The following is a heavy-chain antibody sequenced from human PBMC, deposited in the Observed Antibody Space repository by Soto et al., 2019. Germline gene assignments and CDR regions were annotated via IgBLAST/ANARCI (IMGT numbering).Heavy chain of an antibody. CDR3: AKGILSATIGPYAMDV. CDR2: ISYDGNYI. J-gene: IGHJ6*02. V-gene: IGHV3-30*18. D-gene: IGHD3-16*01. CDR1: GFDFSSYA. Sequence: QVQLVESGGGVVQPGASLRLSCEASGFDFSSYAMHWVRQAPGKGLEWVGVISYDGNYIYYADSVKGRFTISRDNSKNTLYVQVNSLRAEDTAVYYCAKGILSATIGPYAMDVWGQGPTVTVSS.